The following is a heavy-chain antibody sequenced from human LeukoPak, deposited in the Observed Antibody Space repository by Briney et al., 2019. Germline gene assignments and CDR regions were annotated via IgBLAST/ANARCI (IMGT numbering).Heavy chain of an antibody. V-gene: IGHV3-11*01. CDR2: ISSSGSTI. J-gene: IGHJ6*03. CDR1: GFTFSDYY. D-gene: IGHD2-15*01. Sequence: PGGSLRLSCAASGFTFSDYYMSWVRQAPGKGLEGVSYISSSGSTIYYADSVKGRFTISRDNANNSLYLQMNSLRAEDTAVYYCARGCSGGSCYSSYYYYYMDVWGKGTTVTVSS. CDR3: ARGCSGGSCYSSYYYYYMDV.